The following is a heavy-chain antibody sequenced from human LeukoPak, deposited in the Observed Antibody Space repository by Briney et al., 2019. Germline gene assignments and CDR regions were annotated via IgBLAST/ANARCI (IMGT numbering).Heavy chain of an antibody. V-gene: IGHV3-30*18. CDR2: ISYDGSNK. J-gene: IGHJ4*02. Sequence: GRSLRLSCAASGFTFSSYGMHWVRQAPGKGLEWVAVISYDGSNKYYADSVKGRFTISRDNAKNSLYLQMNSLRAEDTAVYYCAKEYKYSNSWVFDYWGQGTLVTVSS. D-gene: IGHD6-13*01. CDR1: GFTFSSYG. CDR3: AKEYKYSNSWVFDY.